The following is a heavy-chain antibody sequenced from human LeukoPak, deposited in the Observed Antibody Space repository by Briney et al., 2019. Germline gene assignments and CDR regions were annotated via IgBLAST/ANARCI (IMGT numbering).Heavy chain of an antibody. CDR1: GYTFTSNG. CDR3: ARGALAQPFYYYMDV. Sequence: ASVKVSCKASGYTFTSNGITWVRQAPGQGLGWMGRISGYNGNTNYAQKLQGRVTMTTDRSTSTAYMELRSLTSDDTAVYYCARGALAQPFYYYMDVWGKGTTVTVSS. V-gene: IGHV1-18*01. D-gene: IGHD3-3*02. CDR2: ISGYNGNT. J-gene: IGHJ6*03.